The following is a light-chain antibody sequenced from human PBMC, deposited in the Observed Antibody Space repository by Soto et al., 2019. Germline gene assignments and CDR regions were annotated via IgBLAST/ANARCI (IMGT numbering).Light chain of an antibody. J-gene: IGKJ2*01. CDR3: QQYGSSTYT. CDR2: GAS. V-gene: IGKV3-20*01. CDR1: QSVSSNH. Sequence: EIVLTRPPRTLSLSPGERATLSCRASQSVSSNHLAWYQQRPGQAPRLLIYGASRRATGIPDRFSGSGSGTDFTLTISRLEPEDFAMYYCQQYGSSTYTFGQGTKVDI.